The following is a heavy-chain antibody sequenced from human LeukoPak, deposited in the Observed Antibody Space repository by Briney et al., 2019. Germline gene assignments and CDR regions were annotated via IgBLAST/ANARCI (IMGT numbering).Heavy chain of an antibody. CDR2: ISYDGSNK. CDR3: ARSRRHPTYYFDY. J-gene: IGHJ4*02. D-gene: IGHD2-21*01. CDR1: GFTFSSFE. V-gene: IGHV3-30*03. Sequence: PGGSLRLSCAASGFTFSSFEMNWVRQAPGKGLEWVAVISYDGSNKYYADSVKGRLTISRDNSKNTLYLQMNSLRAEDTAVYYCARSRRHPTYYFDYWGQGTLVTVSS.